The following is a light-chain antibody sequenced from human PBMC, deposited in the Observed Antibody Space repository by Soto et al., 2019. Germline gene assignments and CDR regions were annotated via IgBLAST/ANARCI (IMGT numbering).Light chain of an antibody. CDR1: SSDVGAYNY. Sequence: QSVLTQPPSASGSPGQTVTISCTGTSSDVGAYNYVSWYQEYPGKAPKLIIYHVIKRPSGVPDRFSGSKSGNTASLTVSGLQAEDEADYYCTSYAGINTLVFGGGTKVTVL. J-gene: IGLJ3*02. V-gene: IGLV2-8*01. CDR2: HVI. CDR3: TSYAGINTLV.